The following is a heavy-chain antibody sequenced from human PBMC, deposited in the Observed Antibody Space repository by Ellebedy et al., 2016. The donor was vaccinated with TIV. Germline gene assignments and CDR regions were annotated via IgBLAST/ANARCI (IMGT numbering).Heavy chain of an antibody. V-gene: IGHV3-48*04. J-gene: IGHJ5*02. CDR2: IAGRISMI. CDR3: VRWGDYEGWDL. CDR1: GFTFGAYS. Sequence: PGGSLRLSCAGSGFTFGAYSINWVRQAQGKGLEWLSYIAGRISMIYYADSVKGRFTISRENAKNSAFLELNSLRVEYTAMYYCVRWGDYEGWDLWGQGTLVTVSS. D-gene: IGHD4-17*01.